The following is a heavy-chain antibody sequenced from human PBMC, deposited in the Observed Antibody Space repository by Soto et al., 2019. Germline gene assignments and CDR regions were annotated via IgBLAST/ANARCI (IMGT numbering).Heavy chain of an antibody. D-gene: IGHD2-2*01. CDR2: IYDSAT. V-gene: IGHV4-30-4*02. CDR3: AAGSCSNPGCYWFDP. J-gene: IGHJ5*02. CDR1: GGSISGGYYH. Sequence: PSETLSLTGTVSGGSISGGYYHWSWIRQPPGKGLEWVGYIYDSATYHNPSLMSGVIISVDTSKKQSALQLVSVAARDTDVYYCAAGSCSNPGCYWFDPCGQGTLVTVSS.